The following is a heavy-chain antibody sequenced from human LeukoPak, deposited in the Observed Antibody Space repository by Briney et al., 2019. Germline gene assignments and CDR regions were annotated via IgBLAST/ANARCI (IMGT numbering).Heavy chain of an antibody. CDR3: ARENWAPY. J-gene: IGHJ4*02. CDR1: GFTFTSYA. D-gene: IGHD7-27*01. V-gene: IGHV3-7*01. CDR2: IKQDGSER. Sequence: GGSLRLSCAASGFTFTSYAMSWVRQAPGKGLEWVANIKQDGSERNYVDTVKGRFIISRDNAKNLLYLQMNSLRAEDTAVYYCARENWAPYWGQGTLVTVSS.